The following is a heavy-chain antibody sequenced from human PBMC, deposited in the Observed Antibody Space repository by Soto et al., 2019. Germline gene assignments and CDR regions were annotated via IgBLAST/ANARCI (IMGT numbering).Heavy chain of an antibody. Sequence: QVQLVQSGTEVKKPGASVKVSCKASGDTFTDYYIHWVRQAPGQGLEWMGTVNPSGGHTTYAQHFLGRMTMTRDTSTSTLYMELTSLTSEDTAIYYCARGGHVVVVTAALDYWGQGTLVTVSS. CDR2: VNPSGGHT. CDR3: ARGGHVVVVTAALDY. D-gene: IGHD2-21*02. J-gene: IGHJ4*02. V-gene: IGHV1-46*01. CDR1: GDTFTDYY.